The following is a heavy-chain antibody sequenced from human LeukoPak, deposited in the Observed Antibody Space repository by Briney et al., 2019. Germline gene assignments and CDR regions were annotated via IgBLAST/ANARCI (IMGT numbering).Heavy chain of an antibody. CDR3: ARQLGEAAGPRYYYYGMDV. Sequence: SETLSLTCTVSGGSISSYYWSWIRQPPGKGLEWTGYIYYSGSTNYNPSLKSRVTISVDTSKNQFSLKLSSVTAADTAVYYCARQLGEAAGPRYYYYGMDVWGQGTTVTVSS. J-gene: IGHJ6*02. V-gene: IGHV4-59*08. CDR2: IYYSGST. D-gene: IGHD6-13*01. CDR1: GGSISSYY.